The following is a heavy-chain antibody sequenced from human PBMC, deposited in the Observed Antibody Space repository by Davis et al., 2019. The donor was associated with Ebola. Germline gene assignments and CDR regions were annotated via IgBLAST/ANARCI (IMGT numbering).Heavy chain of an antibody. D-gene: IGHD6-19*01. CDR2: ISSSGSTI. CDR1: GFTFSDYY. J-gene: IGHJ4*02. CDR3: ARDRGSAWYNDY. V-gene: IGHV3-11*04. Sequence: PGGSLRLSCAASGFTFSDYYMSWIRQAPGKGLEWVSYISSSGSTIYYADSMKGRFTISRDNAKNSLYLQMNSLRDEDTAVYYCARDRGSAWYNDYWGQGTLVTVSS.